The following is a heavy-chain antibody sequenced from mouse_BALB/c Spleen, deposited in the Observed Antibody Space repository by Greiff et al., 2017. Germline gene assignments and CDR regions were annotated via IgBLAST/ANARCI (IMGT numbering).Heavy chain of an antibody. CDR1: GFTFSSFG. Sequence: EVKLVESGGGLVQPGGSRKLSCAASGFTFSSFGMHWVRRAPEKGLEWVAYISSGSSTIYYADTVKGRFTISRDNPKNTLFLQMTSLRSEDTAMYYCARWYYYGPYFDYWGQGTTLTVSS. V-gene: IGHV5-17*02. CDR2: ISSGSSTI. D-gene: IGHD1-1*01. CDR3: ARWYYYGPYFDY. J-gene: IGHJ2*01.